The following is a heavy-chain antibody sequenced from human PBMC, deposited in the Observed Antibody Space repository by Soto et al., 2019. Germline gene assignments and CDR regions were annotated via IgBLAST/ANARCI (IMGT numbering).Heavy chain of an antibody. CDR2: INSDGSTI. V-gene: IGHV3-74*01. J-gene: IGHJ3*01. CDR1: GFTFGPFW. D-gene: IGHD3-10*01. CDR3: KRNRGYPDFFDL. Sequence: GGSLRLSCAASGFTFGPFWMHWVRQAPGKGLVWLSHINSDGSTIVYADSVKGRFTISRDNAKNKLYLQMNSLRVEDTAVYYCKRNRGYPDFFDLWAKGQWSPSPQ.